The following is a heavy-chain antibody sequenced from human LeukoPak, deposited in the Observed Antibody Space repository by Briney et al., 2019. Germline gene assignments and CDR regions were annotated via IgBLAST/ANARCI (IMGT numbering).Heavy chain of an antibody. J-gene: IGHJ4*02. D-gene: IGHD5-18*01. Sequence: SETLSLTCTVSGYSIRTSHYWGWIRQSPGKGLEWIGNIYRSGTTYYNPSLKSRVTISMDTSKNQFSLKLSSVTAADTAVYYCARAGDIAMAYPAYFDYWGQGTPVTVSS. CDR2: IYRSGTT. V-gene: IGHV4-38-2*02. CDR3: ARAGDIAMAYPAYFDY. CDR1: GYSIRTSHY.